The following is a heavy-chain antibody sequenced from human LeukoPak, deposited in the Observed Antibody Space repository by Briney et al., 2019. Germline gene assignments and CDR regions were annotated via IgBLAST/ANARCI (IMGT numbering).Heavy chain of an antibody. CDR3: AKLSNDFWDGYSAPPGYGMDV. CDR1: RFTFSNYA. V-gene: IGHV3-23*01. CDR2: ISASGRNT. Sequence: GGSLRLSCAAFRFTFSNYAMNWIRQAPGTGLEWVSGISASGRNTISADSVKGRFTISRDNSKNTLYLQMNSLRAEDTAIYYCAKLSNDFWDGYSAPPGYGMDVWGQGTTVTVSS. D-gene: IGHD3-3*01. J-gene: IGHJ6*02.